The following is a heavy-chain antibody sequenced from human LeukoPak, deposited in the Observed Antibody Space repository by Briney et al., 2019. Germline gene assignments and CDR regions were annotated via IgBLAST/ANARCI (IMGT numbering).Heavy chain of an antibody. V-gene: IGHV3-23*01. J-gene: IGHJ4*02. CDR3: ANRGVVIRGLLVIGYHQEAYHYDF. CDR2: ISERGGST. D-gene: IGHD3-10*01. Sequence: GGSLRLSCVVSGISLSSYAVTWVRQAPGKGLEWVSYISERGGSTTYADSVKCRFTISRDTSLNTLYLQMNNLSAENTAVYFCANRGVVIRGLLVIGYHQEAYHYDFWGQGVLVTVSS. CDR1: GISLSSYA.